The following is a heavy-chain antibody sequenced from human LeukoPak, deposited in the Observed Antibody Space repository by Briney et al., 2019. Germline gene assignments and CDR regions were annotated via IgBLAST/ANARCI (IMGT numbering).Heavy chain of an antibody. CDR2: ISPNNGDT. CDR1: GYTFAGYY. V-gene: IGHV1-2*02. D-gene: IGHD5-18*01. Sequence: AASVKVSCKASGYTFAGYYMHWVRQAPGRGPEWMGWISPNNGDTRYSQKFQGRVTMTTDTSISTAYMELSGLTSDDTAVYYCAAPGYKYGYVLDHWGQGTLVTVSS. J-gene: IGHJ4*02. CDR3: AAPGYKYGYVLDH.